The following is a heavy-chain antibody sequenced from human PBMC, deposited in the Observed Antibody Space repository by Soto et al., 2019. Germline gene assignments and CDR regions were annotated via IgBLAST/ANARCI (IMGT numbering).Heavy chain of an antibody. J-gene: IGHJ6*02. D-gene: IGHD3-10*01. Sequence: GGSLRLSCAASGFTFSSYAMHWVRQAPGKGLEWVAVISYDGSNKYYADSVKGRFTISRDNSKNTLYLQMNSLRAEDTAVYYCARGVGFGEPQEARSGMDVWGQGTTVTVSS. CDR3: ARGVGFGEPQEARSGMDV. V-gene: IGHV3-30-3*01. CDR2: ISYDGSNK. CDR1: GFTFSSYA.